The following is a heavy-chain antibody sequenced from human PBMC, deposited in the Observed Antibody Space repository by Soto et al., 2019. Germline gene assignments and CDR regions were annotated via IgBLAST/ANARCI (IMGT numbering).Heavy chain of an antibody. D-gene: IGHD2-2*01. CDR2: ISSSGSTI. V-gene: IGHV3-48*03. J-gene: IGHJ6*02. Sequence: GSLRLSWAASGFTFSIYEMNWVRQAPGMGLEWVSYISSSGSTIYYADSVKGRFTISRDNAKSSLYLQMNSLRAEDTAVYYCARAGVVPAATPPAYWYYGMDVWGQGTTVTVS. CDR1: GFTFSIYE. CDR3: ARAGVVPAATPPAYWYYGMDV.